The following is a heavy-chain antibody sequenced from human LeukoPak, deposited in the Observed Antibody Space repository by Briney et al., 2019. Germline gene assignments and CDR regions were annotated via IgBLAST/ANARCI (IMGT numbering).Heavy chain of an antibody. D-gene: IGHD3-10*01. J-gene: IGHJ4*02. CDR1: GFTFSSYS. V-gene: IGHV3-48*01. CDR2: ISSSSSTI. Sequence: GGSLRLSCAASGFTFSSYSMNWVRQAPGKGLEWVSYISSSSSTIYYADSVKGRFTFSRDNAKNSLYLQMNSLRAEDTAVYYCATNTDYYGSGSYRLDYWAREPWSPSPQ. CDR3: ATNTDYYGSGSYRLDY.